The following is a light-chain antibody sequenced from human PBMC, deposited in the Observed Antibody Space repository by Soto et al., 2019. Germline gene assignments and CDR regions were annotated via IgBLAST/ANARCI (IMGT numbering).Light chain of an antibody. CDR3: QQRHMWPIT. CDR1: QSFRGL. Sequence: EVVLTQFPVTLSLSPGERATLSCRASQSFRGLLAWYQQKPGQAPRLLIYDAYNRATGIPPRFSGSGSGTEFTLTISSLEPEDSAVYYCQQRHMWPITFGQGTRLEIK. CDR2: DAY. J-gene: IGKJ5*01. V-gene: IGKV3-11*01.